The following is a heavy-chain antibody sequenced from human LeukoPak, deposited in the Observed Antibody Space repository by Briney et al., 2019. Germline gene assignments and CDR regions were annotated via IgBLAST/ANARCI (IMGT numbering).Heavy chain of an antibody. CDR3: AKDGYYDSSGYSRGISVY. J-gene: IGHJ4*02. CDR1: GFTFSTYS. V-gene: IGHV3-21*01. Sequence: PGGSLRLSCAASGFTFSTYSMNWVRQAPGKGLEWVSSISSGSSYIYYADSVKGRFTISRDNSKNTLYLQMNSLRAEDTAVYYCAKDGYYDSSGYSRGISVYWGQGTLVTVSS. D-gene: IGHD3-22*01. CDR2: ISSGSSYI.